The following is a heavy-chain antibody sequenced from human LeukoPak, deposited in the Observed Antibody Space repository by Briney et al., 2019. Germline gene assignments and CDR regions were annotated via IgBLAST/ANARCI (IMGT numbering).Heavy chain of an antibody. V-gene: IGHV1-69*13. Sequence: SVKVSCKASGGTFSRCAISWVRQAPGQGLEWMGGIIPIFGTANYAQKFQGRVTITADESTSTAYMELSSLRSEDTAVYYCARSGRYCSSTSCILNWLDPWGQGTLVTVSS. J-gene: IGHJ5*02. CDR1: GGTFSRCA. CDR3: ARSGRYCSSTSCILNWLDP. D-gene: IGHD2-2*01. CDR2: IIPIFGTA.